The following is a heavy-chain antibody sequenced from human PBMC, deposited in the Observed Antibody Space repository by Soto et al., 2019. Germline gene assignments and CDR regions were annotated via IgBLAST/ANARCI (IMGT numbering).Heavy chain of an antibody. D-gene: IGHD6-19*01. Sequence: ESGGGVVQSGRSLTLSCATSGFSLRTYGMQWLRRAPGKGLEWVALIWYDGTKKFYANSVKGRSTISKDNSNNILYLQMSGLRAEDTAVYYCARDVVTAVAGSVNWFDPWGQGTLVTVSS. CDR3: ARDVVTAVAGSVNWFDP. CDR2: IWYDGTKK. CDR1: GFSLRTYG. V-gene: IGHV3-33*01. J-gene: IGHJ5*02.